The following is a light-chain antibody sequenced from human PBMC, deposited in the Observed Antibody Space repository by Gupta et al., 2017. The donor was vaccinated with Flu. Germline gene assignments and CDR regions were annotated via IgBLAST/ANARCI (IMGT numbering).Light chain of an antibody. V-gene: IGLV3-21*02. CDR3: QVWDSSSDHRV. J-gene: IGLJ3*02. Sequence: GQTARMTCGGNNIGSKSVHWYQQKPGQAPVLVVSDDSDRHSGIPERFSGSNSGNTATVTISRVEAGDEADYYCQVWDSSSDHRVFGGGTKLTVL. CDR2: DDS. CDR1: NIGSKS.